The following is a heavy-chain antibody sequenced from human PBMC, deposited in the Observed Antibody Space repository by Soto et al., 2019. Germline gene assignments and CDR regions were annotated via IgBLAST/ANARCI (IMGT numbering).Heavy chain of an antibody. CDR3: TKTSAYALDY. J-gene: IGHJ4*02. D-gene: IGHD5-12*01. V-gene: IGHV4-4*02. Sequence: SETLSLTCDVSRYSINNNNWWSWVRQPPGGGLEWIGELHHGGSTNYNPSLESRATFSVDISKNQFFLKLSSVTAADTAVYYRTKTSAYALDYWGQGTLVSVSS. CDR2: LHHGGST. CDR1: RYSINNNNW.